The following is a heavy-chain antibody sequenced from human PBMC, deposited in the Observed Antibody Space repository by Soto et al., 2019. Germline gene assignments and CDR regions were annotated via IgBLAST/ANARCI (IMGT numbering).Heavy chain of an antibody. Sequence: GGSLRLSCAASGFTFSSYGMHWVRQAPGKGLEWVAVIWYDGSNKYYADSVKGRFTISRDNPKNTLYLQMNSLRAEDTAVYYCARDTVSPHAFDIWGQGTMVTLSS. CDR2: IWYDGSNK. CDR3: ARDTVSPHAFDI. V-gene: IGHV3-33*01. CDR1: GFTFSSYG. D-gene: IGHD2-8*02. J-gene: IGHJ3*02.